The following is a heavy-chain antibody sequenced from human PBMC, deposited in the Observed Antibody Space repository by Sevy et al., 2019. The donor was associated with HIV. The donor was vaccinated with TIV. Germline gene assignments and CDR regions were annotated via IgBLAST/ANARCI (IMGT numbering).Heavy chain of an antibody. J-gene: IGHJ4*02. D-gene: IGHD2-21*02. CDR3: ARHGSQGDHPLDL. CDR2: IHFSGNT. Sequence: SETLSLTCAVSGGSISGYYWSWIRQPPGKGLEFIGWIHFSGNTKYNPSVSTRVIMSIDTSRNQFSLQLFSLTAADTAVYYGARHGSQGDHPLDLWGQGTLVTVSS. V-gene: IGHV4-59*08. CDR1: GGSISGYY.